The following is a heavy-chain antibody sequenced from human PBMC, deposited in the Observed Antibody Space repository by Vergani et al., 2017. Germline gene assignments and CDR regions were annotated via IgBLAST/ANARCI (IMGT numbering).Heavy chain of an antibody. J-gene: IGHJ4*02. CDR3: ARWGEYSSSVHLGELSFPNFDY. D-gene: IGHD3-16*02. CDR2: ISSSSSTI. CDR1: GFTFSSYS. V-gene: IGHV3-48*01. Sequence: EVQLVESGGGLVQPGGSLRLSCAASGFTFSSYSMNWVRQAPGKGLEWVSYISSSSSTIYYADSVKGRFTISRDNAKNSLSLQMNSLRAEDTAVYYCARWGEYSSSVHLGELSFPNFDYWGQGTLVTVSS.